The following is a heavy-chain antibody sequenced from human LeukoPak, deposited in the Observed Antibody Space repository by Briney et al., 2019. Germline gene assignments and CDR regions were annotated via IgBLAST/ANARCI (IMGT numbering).Heavy chain of an antibody. CDR2: IYYSGST. Sequence: SQTLSLTCTVSGGSISSGGYYWSWIRQHPGKGLEWIGYIYYSGSTYYNPSLKSRVTISVDTSKNQFSLKLSSVTAADTAVYYCARDRTVYSRMGFDPWGQGTLDTVSS. CDR3: ARDRTVYSRMGFDP. D-gene: IGHD6-13*01. J-gene: IGHJ5*02. CDR1: GGSISSGGYY. V-gene: IGHV4-31*03.